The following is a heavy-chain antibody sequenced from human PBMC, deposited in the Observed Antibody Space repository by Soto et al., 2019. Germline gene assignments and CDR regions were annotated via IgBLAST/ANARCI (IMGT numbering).Heavy chain of an antibody. Sequence: QVQLVQSGAEVRKPGSSVRVSCKASGGSFNRHTISWVRQAPGQGLEWMGGIIPIFGTANHAQKFQGRVTIIADESTSTVYMELSSLRSDDTAIYXXXRGWGYDSTDYYYAYWGQGTLVIVSS. V-gene: IGHV1-69*01. CDR2: IIPIFGTA. D-gene: IGHD3-22*01. J-gene: IGHJ4*02. CDR3: XRGWGYDSTDYYYAY. CDR1: GGSFNRHT.